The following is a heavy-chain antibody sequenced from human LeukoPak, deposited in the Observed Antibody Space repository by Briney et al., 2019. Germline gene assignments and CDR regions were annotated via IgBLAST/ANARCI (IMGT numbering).Heavy chain of an antibody. CDR1: GDSVSGNSVT. D-gene: IGHD2-2*01. V-gene: IGHV6-1*01. CDR3: ARRLTQYDCFDP. J-gene: IGHJ5*02. CDR2: TYYRSTWYN. Sequence: SQTLSLTCAISGDSVSGNSVTWNWIRQSPSRGLEWLGRTYYRSTWYNDYAVSVRGRITVNPDTSKNQFSLHQNSVTPEDTAVYYCARRLTQYDCFDPWGQGILVTVSS.